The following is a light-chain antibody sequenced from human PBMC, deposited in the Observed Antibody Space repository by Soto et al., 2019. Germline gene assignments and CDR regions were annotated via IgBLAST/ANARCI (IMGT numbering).Light chain of an antibody. CDR3: CSDAGSDTQYV. Sequence: QSVLTQPRSVSGSPGQSVTISCTGTSSDVGGYNSVSWYQQHPDKAPKFMIYDVSKRPSGVPDRFSGSKSGNTASLTISGLQAEDEADYYCCSDAGSDTQYVFGTGTKVPV. V-gene: IGLV2-11*01. CDR2: DVS. J-gene: IGLJ1*01. CDR1: SSDVGGYNS.